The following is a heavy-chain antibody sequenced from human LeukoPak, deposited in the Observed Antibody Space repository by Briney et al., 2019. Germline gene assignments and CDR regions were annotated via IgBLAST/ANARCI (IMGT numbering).Heavy chain of an antibody. CDR2: INPSGGST. CDR1: GYTFTSYY. Sequence: ASVKASCKASGYTFTSYYRHWVRQAPGQGLEWMGIINPSGGSTSYAQKFQGRVTMTRDTSTSTVYMELSSLRSEDTAVYYCARGGADQGQWLLWGQGTLVTVSS. D-gene: IGHD6-19*01. CDR3: ARGGADQGQWLL. J-gene: IGHJ4*02. V-gene: IGHV1-46*01.